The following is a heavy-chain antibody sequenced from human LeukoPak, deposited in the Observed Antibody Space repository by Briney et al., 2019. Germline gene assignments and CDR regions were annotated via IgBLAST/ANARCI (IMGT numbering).Heavy chain of an antibody. CDR3: ARALWFGELYSSDY. J-gene: IGHJ4*02. CDR2: INTNTGNP. D-gene: IGHD3-10*01. V-gene: IGHV7-4-1*02. Sequence: ASVKVSCKASGYTFTSYGISWVRQAPGQGLEWMGWINTNTGNPTYAQGFTGRFVFSLDTSVSTAYLQISSLKAEDTAVYYCARALWFGELYSSDYWGQGTLVTVSS. CDR1: GYTFTSYG.